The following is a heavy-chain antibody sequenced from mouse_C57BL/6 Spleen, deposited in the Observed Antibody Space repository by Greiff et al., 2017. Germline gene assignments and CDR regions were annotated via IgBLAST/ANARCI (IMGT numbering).Heavy chain of an antibody. D-gene: IGHD1-1*01. CDR3: AEADGRWYFDV. Sequence: VQLVESGPELVKPGASVKLSCKASGYTFTSYDINWVKQRPGQGLERVGRINPRDGSTKYNEKFKGKATLTVDTSSRTAYMERHSLTSEDSAVYFCAEADGRWYFDVWGTGTTVTVAS. CDR1: GYTFTSYD. CDR2: INPRDGST. V-gene: IGHV1-85*01. J-gene: IGHJ1*03.